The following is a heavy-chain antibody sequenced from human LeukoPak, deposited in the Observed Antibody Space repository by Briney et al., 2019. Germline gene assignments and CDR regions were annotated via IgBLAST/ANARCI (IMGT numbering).Heavy chain of an antibody. CDR2: IYSGDST. J-gene: IGHJ4*02. CDR3: ATQRSGIFDY. CDR1: GFTVSGNY. V-gene: IGHV3-66*01. Sequence: PGGSLRLSCAASGFTVSGNYMSWVRQAPGKGLEWVSIIYSGDSTYYADSVKGRFTISRDNSKNSLYLQMNSLRVEDTAVYYCATQRSGIFDYWGQGTLVTVSS. D-gene: IGHD1-14*01.